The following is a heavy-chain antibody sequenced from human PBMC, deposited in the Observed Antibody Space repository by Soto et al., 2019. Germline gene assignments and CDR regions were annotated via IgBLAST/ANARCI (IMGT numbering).Heavy chain of an antibody. D-gene: IGHD1-1*01. CDR2: IYHSGNS. J-gene: IGHJ3*02. V-gene: IGHV4-4*02. CDR3: ARLKTTPNDAFDI. Sequence: QVQLQESGPGLVKPSGTLSLTCTVSGGSISSSNWWSWVRQTPGKGLEWIAEIYHSGNSNYNPSLRSRVIISVVKSKNQFSLNLSPVPAADTAIYYCARLKTTPNDAFDIWGQGTMVTVSS. CDR1: GGSISSSNW.